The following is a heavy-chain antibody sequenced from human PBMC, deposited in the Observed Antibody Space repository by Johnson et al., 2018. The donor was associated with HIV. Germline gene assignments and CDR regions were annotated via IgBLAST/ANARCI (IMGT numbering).Heavy chain of an antibody. CDR2: IKQEGSEK. D-gene: IGHD1-26*01. CDR1: GFTFSSYW. CDR3: ARDGFCVGSFYI. J-gene: IGHJ3*02. V-gene: IGHV3-7*01. Sequence: VQLVESGGGLVQPGGSLRLSCAASGFTFSSYWMSWVRQAPGKGLEGVANIKQEGSEKYYADSAKGRFTISRDNSKNTLSLQMNSLRAEDTAVYYCARDGFCVGSFYIWGQGTMVTVSS.